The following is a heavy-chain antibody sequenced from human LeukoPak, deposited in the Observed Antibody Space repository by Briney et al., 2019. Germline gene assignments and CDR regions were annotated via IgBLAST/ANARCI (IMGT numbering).Heavy chain of an antibody. Sequence: PGGSLRLSCEASGFTFIAYAMTWVRQPPWKGLEGVSSIVSDNKTHYSASVKGRSTISRDNSKNTLYLQMNSLTAEHTALYYCAKRERVGTTLGHWGQGTLVTVSS. CDR2: IVSDNKT. V-gene: IGHV3-23*05. CDR3: AKRERVGTTLGH. D-gene: IGHD1-26*01. J-gene: IGHJ4*02. CDR1: GFTFIAYA.